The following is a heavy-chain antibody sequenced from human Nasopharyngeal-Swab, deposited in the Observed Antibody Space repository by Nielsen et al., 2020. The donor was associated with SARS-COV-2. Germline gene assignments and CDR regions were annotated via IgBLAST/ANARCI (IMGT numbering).Heavy chain of an antibody. J-gene: IGHJ6*03. CDR2: IRGSGGST. D-gene: IGHD2-8*01. CDR3: AKDNGYCTNGVCSRVRTYYYYYMDV. Sequence: GESLKISCAASGFTFSSYAMSWVRQAPGKGLEWVSAIRGSGGSTYYADSVKGRFTISRDNSKNTLYLQMNSLRAEDTAVYYCAKDNGYCTNGVCSRVRTYYYYYMDVWGKGTTVTVSS. V-gene: IGHV3-23*01. CDR1: GFTFSSYA.